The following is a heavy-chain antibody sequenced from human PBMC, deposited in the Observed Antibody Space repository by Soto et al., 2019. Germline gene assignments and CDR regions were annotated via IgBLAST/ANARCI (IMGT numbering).Heavy chain of an antibody. CDR3: ARAAVFYYDSSPLDY. D-gene: IGHD3-22*01. CDR2: IYPGDSDT. V-gene: IGHV5-51*01. Sequence: LGESLKISCKGSGYSFTSYWIGWVRQMPGKGLEWMGIIYPGDSDTRYSPSFQGQVTISADKSISTAYLQWSSLKASDTAMYYCARAAVFYYDSSPLDYWGQGTLVTVSS. J-gene: IGHJ4*02. CDR1: GYSFTSYW.